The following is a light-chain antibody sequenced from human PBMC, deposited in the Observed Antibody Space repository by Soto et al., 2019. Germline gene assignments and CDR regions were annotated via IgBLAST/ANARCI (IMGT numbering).Light chain of an antibody. CDR1: QSVSSNN. J-gene: IGKJ1*01. CDR2: RAS. CDR3: QHYGASPWT. Sequence: EVVLTQSPGTLSLSPGERATLSCRASQSVSSNNLAWYQQKLGRAPRVLIYRASIRATGISDRFSGSGSGTDFTLTISRLEPEDFAVYYCQHYGASPWTFGQGTKVDIK. V-gene: IGKV3-20*01.